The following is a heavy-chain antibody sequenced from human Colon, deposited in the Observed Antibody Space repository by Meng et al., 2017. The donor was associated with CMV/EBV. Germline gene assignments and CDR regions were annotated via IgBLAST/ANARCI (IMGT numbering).Heavy chain of an antibody. CDR2: ISSDGSDK. CDR3: ATGGGTQAAALGVFDF. CDR1: GITIQSHG. V-gene: IGHV3-33*07. D-gene: IGHD6-25*01. J-gene: IGHJ4*02. Sequence: GGSLRLSCLVSGITIQSHGLFWVRQAPGKGLEWVASISSDGSDKFYADSVKGRFLISRDNSKNTQFLEMTSLKDEDTALYFCATGGGTQAAALGVFDFWGQGAVVTVSS.